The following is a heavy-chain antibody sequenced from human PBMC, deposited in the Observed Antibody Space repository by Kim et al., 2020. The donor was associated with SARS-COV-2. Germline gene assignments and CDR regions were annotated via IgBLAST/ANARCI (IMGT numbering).Heavy chain of an antibody. CDR3: ARGGYGDLYWYFDV. D-gene: IGHD4-17*01. V-gene: IGHV4-39*07. J-gene: IGHJ2*01. Sequence: SETLSLTCTVSGGSVSRSAYYWGWIRQPPGKGLEWIGSIYYSGSTQHNPSLKSRVTMSVDTSKNQFSLKLNSVTAADTAVYYCARGGYGDLYWYFDVWGRGTLVTVSS. CDR1: GGSVSRSAYY. CDR2: IYYSGST.